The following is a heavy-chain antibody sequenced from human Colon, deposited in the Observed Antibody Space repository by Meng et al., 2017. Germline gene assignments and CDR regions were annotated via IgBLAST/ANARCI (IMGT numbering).Heavy chain of an antibody. Sequence: QVQLVQSGAEVKTPGASVTVSCKSSGYTLYIHWVRLRPGEGLEWMGRINPLTGDTKSAQSFQGRVTMTRDTSTTTFSMDLRSLTTDDSAIYFCARESADGGSFDLWGQGTLVTVSS. CDR2: INPLTGDT. CDR1: GYTLY. J-gene: IGHJ4*02. CDR3: ARESADGGSFDL. D-gene: IGHD2-15*01. V-gene: IGHV1-2*06.